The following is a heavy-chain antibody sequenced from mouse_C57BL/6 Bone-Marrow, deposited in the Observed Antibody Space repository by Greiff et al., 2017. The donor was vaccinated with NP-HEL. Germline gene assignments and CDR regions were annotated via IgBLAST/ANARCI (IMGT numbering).Heavy chain of an antibody. V-gene: IGHV5-17*01. CDR1: GFTFSDYG. CDR2: ISSGSSTI. CDR3: AMGTTVVATKGFAY. Sequence: EVQVVESGGGLVKPGGSLKLSCAASGFTFSDYGMHWVRQAPEKGLEWVAYISSGSSTIYYADTVKGRFTISRDNAKNTLFLQMTSLRSEDTAMYYCAMGTTVVATKGFAYWGQGTLVTVSA. D-gene: IGHD1-1*01. J-gene: IGHJ3*01.